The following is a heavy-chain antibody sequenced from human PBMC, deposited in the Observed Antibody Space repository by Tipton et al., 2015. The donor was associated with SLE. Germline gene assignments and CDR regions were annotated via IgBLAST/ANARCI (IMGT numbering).Heavy chain of an antibody. J-gene: IGHJ4*02. CDR3: ARGPFLSDRGRSLDY. CDR1: GGSISSSSYY. Sequence: TLSLTCTVSGGSISSSSYYWGWIRQPPGKGLEWIGYIYYSGSTNYNPSLKSRVTISVDTSKNQFSLKLSSVTAADTAVYYCARGPFLSDRGRSLDYWGQGTLVTVSS. V-gene: IGHV4-61*05. CDR2: IYYSGST. D-gene: IGHD2/OR15-2a*01.